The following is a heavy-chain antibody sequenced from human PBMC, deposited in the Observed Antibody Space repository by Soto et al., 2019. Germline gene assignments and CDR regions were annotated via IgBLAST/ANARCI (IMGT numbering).Heavy chain of an antibody. V-gene: IGHV1-69*01. Sequence: QVQLVQSGAEVKKPGSSVKVSCKASGGTFSSYAISWVRQAPGQGLEWRGGIIPIFGTATYAQKFQGRVTITGYESTSTAYRKLRSLRTEDTAVDYRATNSRAGAISFGYWGQGTLVTVSS. J-gene: IGHJ4*02. CDR2: IIPIFGTA. CDR3: ATNSRAGAISFGY. D-gene: IGHD1-26*01. CDR1: GGTFSSYA.